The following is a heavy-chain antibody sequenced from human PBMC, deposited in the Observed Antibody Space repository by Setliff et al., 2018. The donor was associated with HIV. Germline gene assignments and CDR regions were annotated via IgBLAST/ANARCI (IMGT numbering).Heavy chain of an antibody. CDR1: GFTFDSYS. D-gene: IGHD2-15*01. CDR2: ISGLGGGTI. J-gene: IGHJ3*02. Sequence: GGSLRLSCATSGFTFDSYSIIWVRQAPGKGLEWVSYISGLGGGTIYYADSVRGRFTISRDNDKNSVHLQMTSLRAEDTAVYYCARLASGGWPLEVFDIWGQGTMVTVSS. CDR3: ARLASGGWPLEVFDI. V-gene: IGHV3-48*01.